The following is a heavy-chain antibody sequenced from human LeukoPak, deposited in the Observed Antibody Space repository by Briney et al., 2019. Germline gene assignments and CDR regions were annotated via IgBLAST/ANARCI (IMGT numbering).Heavy chain of an antibody. CDR1: GFTFSSYG. Sequence: PGESLRLSCAASGFTFSSYGMHWVRQAPGKGLEWVAFIRYDGSNKYYADSVKGRFTISRDNSKNTLYLQMNSLRAEDTAVYYCANHLTRYFDWLFGHKYYFDYWGQGTLVTVSS. V-gene: IGHV3-30*02. D-gene: IGHD3-9*01. CDR3: ANHLTRYFDWLFGHKYYFDY. J-gene: IGHJ4*02. CDR2: IRYDGSNK.